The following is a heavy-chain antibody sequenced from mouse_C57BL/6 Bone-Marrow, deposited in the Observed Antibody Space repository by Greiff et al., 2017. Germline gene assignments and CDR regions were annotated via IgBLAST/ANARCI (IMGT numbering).Heavy chain of an antibody. CDR1: GYTFTSYW. CDR3: AKRAGTKGYFDY. V-gene: IGHV1-52*01. J-gene: IGHJ2*01. D-gene: IGHD3-3*01. Sequence: QVQLQQHGAELVRPGSSVKLSCKASGYTFTSYWMHWVKQRPIQGLEWIGNIDPSDSETHYNQKFKDKATLTVDKSSSTAYMQLSSLTSEDSAVYYCAKRAGTKGYFDYWGQGTTLTVSS. CDR2: IDPSDSET.